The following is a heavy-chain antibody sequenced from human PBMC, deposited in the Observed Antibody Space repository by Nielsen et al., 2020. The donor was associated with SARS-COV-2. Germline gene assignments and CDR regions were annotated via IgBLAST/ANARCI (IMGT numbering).Heavy chain of an antibody. D-gene: IGHD6-13*01. CDR3: AREGVSVIAAGVDY. CDR1: GFTFSDYY. V-gene: IGHV3-11*04. Sequence: GESLKISCAASGFTFSDYYMSWIRQAPGKGLEWVSYISSSGSTIYYADSVKGRFTISRDNAKNSLYLQMNSLRAEDTAVYYCAREGVSVIAAGVDYWGQGTLVTVSS. J-gene: IGHJ4*02. CDR2: ISSSGSTI.